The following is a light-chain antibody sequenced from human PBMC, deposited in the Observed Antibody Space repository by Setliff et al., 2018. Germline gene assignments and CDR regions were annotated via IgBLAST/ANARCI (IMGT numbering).Light chain of an antibody. CDR2: EVT. CDR3: SSYVGGNNFV. CDR1: SSDIGGYDY. J-gene: IGLJ1*01. V-gene: IGLV2-8*01. Sequence: QSALTQPAAVSGSPGQSITISCTGSSSDIGGYDYVSWYQQQPGKAPKLVIYEVTKRPSGVSGRFSGSKSATTASLTVSGLQAEDEADYYCSSYVGGNNFVFGSGTKVTVL.